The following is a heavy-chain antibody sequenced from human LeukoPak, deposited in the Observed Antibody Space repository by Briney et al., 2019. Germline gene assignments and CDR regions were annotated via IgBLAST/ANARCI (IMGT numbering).Heavy chain of an antibody. CDR3: ARHVGFITMVRGVINNNWFDP. J-gene: IGHJ5*02. CDR2: IYHSGST. Sequence: SETLSLTCTVSGYSISSGYYWGWIRQPPGKGLEWIGSIYHSGSTCYNPSLKSRVTISVDTSKNQFSLKLSSVTAADTAVYYCARHVGFITMVRGVINNNWFDPWGQGTLVTVSS. V-gene: IGHV4-38-2*02. CDR1: GYSISSGYY. D-gene: IGHD3-10*01.